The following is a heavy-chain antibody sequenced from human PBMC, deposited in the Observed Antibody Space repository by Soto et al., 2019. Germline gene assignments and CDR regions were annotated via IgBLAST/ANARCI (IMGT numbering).Heavy chain of an antibody. CDR1: GFTFDDYA. V-gene: IGHV3-9*01. J-gene: IGHJ4*02. CDR3: AKDWGSSGYGNFDY. CDR2: ISWNSGSI. D-gene: IGHD3-3*01. Sequence: GGSLRLSCAASGFTFDDYAMHWVRQAPGKGLEWVSGISWNSGSIGYADSVKGRFTISRDNAKNSLYLQMNSLRAEDTALYYCAKDWGSSGYGNFDYWGQGTLVTVSS.